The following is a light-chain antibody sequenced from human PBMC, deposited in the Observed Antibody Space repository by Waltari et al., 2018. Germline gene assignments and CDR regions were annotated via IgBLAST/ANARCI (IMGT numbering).Light chain of an antibody. CDR3: QQYNTYSWT. Sequence: DIQMTQSPSTLSASVGDKVTITCRASQSVRTYLAWYQQKPGKAPKLLIYKASTLETGFPSRFSGSGSETEFTLTIASLQPDDFGTYYCQQYNTYSWTFGQGTEVDIK. CDR2: KAS. CDR1: QSVRTY. V-gene: IGKV1-5*03. J-gene: IGKJ1*01.